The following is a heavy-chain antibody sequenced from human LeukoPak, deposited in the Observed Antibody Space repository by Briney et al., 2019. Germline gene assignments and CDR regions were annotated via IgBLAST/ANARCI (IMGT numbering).Heavy chain of an antibody. CDR3: ARDGEYFNWFDP. Sequence: SETLSLTCILSRGSISSYFWSWIRPPPGKGVEWIGYIYYSGSTNYNPSLKSRVTIPVDTSKNQFSLKLSSVTAADSAVYYCARDGEYFNWFDPWGQGALVAVSS. CDR2: IYYSGST. D-gene: IGHD2/OR15-2a*01. J-gene: IGHJ5*02. V-gene: IGHV4-59*01. CDR1: RGSISSYF.